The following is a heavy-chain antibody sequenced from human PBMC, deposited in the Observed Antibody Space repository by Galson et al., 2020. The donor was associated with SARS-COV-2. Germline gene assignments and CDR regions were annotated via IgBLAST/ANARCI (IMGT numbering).Heavy chain of an antibody. D-gene: IGHD1-26*01. CDR1: GYTFTSYY. CDR2: INPSGGST. Sequence: ASVKVSCKASGYTFTSYYMHWVRQAPGQGLEWMGIINPSGGSTTYAQKFQGRVTMTRDTSSTTVYMELSSLRSEDTAVYYCTRDHRGELLDFDYWGQGTLVTVSS. V-gene: IGHV1-46*01. J-gene: IGHJ4*02. CDR3: TRDHRGELLDFDY.